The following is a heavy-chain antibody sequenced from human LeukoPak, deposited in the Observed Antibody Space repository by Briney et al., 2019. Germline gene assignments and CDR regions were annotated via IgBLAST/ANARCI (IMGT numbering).Heavy chain of an antibody. D-gene: IGHD2-21*02. CDR1: GFTISGYW. CDR2: IKSDGSST. J-gene: IGHJ4*02. V-gene: IGHV3-74*01. CDR3: TRSDRFDY. Sequence: PGGSLRLSCAASGFTISGYWMHWVRHAPGKGLVWVSRIKSDGSSTYYADSVKGRFTTSRDNAKNTLYLQMNSLRAEDTAVYYCTRSDRFDYWGQGTLVTVSS.